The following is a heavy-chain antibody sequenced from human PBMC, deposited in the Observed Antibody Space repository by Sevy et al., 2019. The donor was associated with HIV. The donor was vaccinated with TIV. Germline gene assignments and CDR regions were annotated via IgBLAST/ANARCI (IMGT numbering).Heavy chain of an antibody. Sequence: ASVKVSCKASGYTFTGYYMHWVRQAPGQGLEWMGWINPNSGGTNYPQKFQGRVTMTRDTSISTAYMELSRLRSDDTAVYYCARIGYSSSWYYYYGMDVWGQGTTVTVSS. CDR1: GYTFTGYY. D-gene: IGHD6-13*01. V-gene: IGHV1-2*02. CDR3: ARIGYSSSWYYYYGMDV. J-gene: IGHJ6*02. CDR2: INPNSGGT.